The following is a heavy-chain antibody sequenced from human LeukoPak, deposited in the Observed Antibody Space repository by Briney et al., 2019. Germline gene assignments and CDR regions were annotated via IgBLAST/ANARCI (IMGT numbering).Heavy chain of an antibody. CDR1: GDSIGSYY. V-gene: IGHV4-59*01. J-gene: IGHJ4*02. CDR2: IYYTGST. CDR3: ARQHSSGWYVFDY. D-gene: IGHD6-19*01. Sequence: PSETLSLTCTVSGDSIGSYYWSWIRQPPGKGLEWLGSIYYTGSTIYNPSLKSRVTISVDTSKNQFSLNLKSVTAADTAVYYCARQHSSGWYVFDYWGQGTLVSVSS.